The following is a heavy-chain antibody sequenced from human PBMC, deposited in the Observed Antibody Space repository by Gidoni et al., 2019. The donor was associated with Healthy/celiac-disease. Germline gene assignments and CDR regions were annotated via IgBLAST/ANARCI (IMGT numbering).Heavy chain of an antibody. CDR3: ARDPDYGGNSEYYYGMDV. V-gene: IGHV1-69*01. CDR1: GGTFSSYA. J-gene: IGHJ6*02. CDR2: IIPIFGTA. Sequence: PGSSLKVSCKASGGTFSSYAISWVRQAPGQGLEWMGGIIPIFGTANYAQKFQGRVTITADESTSTAYMELSSLRSEDTAVYYCARDPDYGGNSEYYYGMDVWGQGTTVTVSS. D-gene: IGHD4-17*01.